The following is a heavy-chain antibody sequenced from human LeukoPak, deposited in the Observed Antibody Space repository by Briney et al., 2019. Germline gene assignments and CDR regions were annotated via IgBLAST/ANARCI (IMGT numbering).Heavy chain of an antibody. V-gene: IGHV1-2*02. CDR3: ARAIVVVPAVISYFDY. D-gene: IGHD2-2*01. J-gene: IGHJ4*02. CDR1: GYIFTGYY. CDR2: INPNSGGT. Sequence: ASVKVSCKASGYIFTGYYMHWVRQAPGQGLEWMGWINPNSGGTNYAQKFQGRVTMTRDTSISTAYMELSSLRSEDTAVYYCARAIVVVPAVISYFDYWGQGTLVTVSS.